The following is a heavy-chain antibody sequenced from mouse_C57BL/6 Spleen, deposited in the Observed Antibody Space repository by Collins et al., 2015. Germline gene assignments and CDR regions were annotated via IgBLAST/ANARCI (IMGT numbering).Heavy chain of an antibody. V-gene: IGHV1-26*01. CDR1: GYTFTDYY. D-gene: IGHD2-1*01. Sequence: EVQLQQSGPELVKPGASVKISCKASGYTFTDYYMNWVKQSHGKSLEWIGDINPNNGGTSYNQKFKGKATLTVDKSSSTAYMELRSLTSEDSAVYYCASNYVYWYFDVWGTGTTVTVSS. CDR3: ASNYVYWYFDV. CDR2: INPNNGGT. J-gene: IGHJ1*03.